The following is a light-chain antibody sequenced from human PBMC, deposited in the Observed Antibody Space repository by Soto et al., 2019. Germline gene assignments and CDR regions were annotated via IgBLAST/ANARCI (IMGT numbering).Light chain of an antibody. J-gene: IGKJ2*01. CDR1: QSITNN. CDR3: QQTYSAPYS. Sequence: DIQMTQSPSSLSASVGDRVTITCRASQSITNNLNWYQQKPGKAPKLLIYAASNLENGVPSSFSGSGSGTDFTLTISSLQPEDFATYYCQQTYSAPYSFGLGTKLEIK. CDR2: AAS. V-gene: IGKV1-39*01.